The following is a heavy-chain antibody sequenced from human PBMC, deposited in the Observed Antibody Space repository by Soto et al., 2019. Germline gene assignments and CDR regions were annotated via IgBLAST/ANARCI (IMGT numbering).Heavy chain of an antibody. CDR2: ISFDASNK. CDR1: GFTFSTYG. Sequence: GGSLRISCAASGFTFSTYGMHWVRQAPGKGLEWVALISFDASNKYYADSVKGRFTISRDNSKNTLFLLMDSLRAEDTAVYYCAKEHDGSGYFHQYGMDVWGQGTTVTVSS. D-gene: IGHD3-22*01. CDR3: AKEHDGSGYFHQYGMDV. V-gene: IGHV3-30*18. J-gene: IGHJ6*02.